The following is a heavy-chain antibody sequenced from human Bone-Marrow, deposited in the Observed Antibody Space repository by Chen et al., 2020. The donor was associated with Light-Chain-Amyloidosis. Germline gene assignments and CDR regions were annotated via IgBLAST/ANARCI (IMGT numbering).Heavy chain of an antibody. CDR1: GFTFRTSW. CDR3: SREFTGYDDY. Sequence: DVQLLESGGGLVQPGGSLRLSCAASGFTFRTSWMHWVRQAPGKGLVWVSRINRDGTRVDYADSVRGRFTISRDDAKSTVYLQMNSLRAEDTAVYYCSREFTGYDDYWGQGTLVTVSS. J-gene: IGHJ4*02. CDR2: INRDGTRV. V-gene: IGHV3-74*01. D-gene: IGHD5-12*01.